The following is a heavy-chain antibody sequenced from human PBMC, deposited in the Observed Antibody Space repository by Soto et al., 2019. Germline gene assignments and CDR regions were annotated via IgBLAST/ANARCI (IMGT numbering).Heavy chain of an antibody. Sequence: SETLSLTCTVSGGSMNTYYWSWIRQPPRKGLQWIGYVYSSGSTKYNPSLKSRVTMSVDTSKNQFSLKLSSVTAADTAVYYCARDGAMVNWFDPWGQGTLVTVSS. CDR3: ARDGAMVNWFDP. CDR1: GGSMNTYY. V-gene: IGHV4-59*01. J-gene: IGHJ5*02. D-gene: IGHD5-18*01. CDR2: VYSSGST.